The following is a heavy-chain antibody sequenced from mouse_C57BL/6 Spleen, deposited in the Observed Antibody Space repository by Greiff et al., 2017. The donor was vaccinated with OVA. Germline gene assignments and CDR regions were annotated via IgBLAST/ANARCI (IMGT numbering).Heavy chain of an antibody. CDR2: IRNKANNHAT. Sequence: EVKVEESGGGLVQPGGSMKLSCAASGFTFSDAWMDWVRQSPEKGLEWVAEIRNKANNHATYYAESVKGRFTISRDDSKSSVYLQMNSLRAEDTGIYYCTSPYSNSLYWYFDVWGTGTTVTVSS. J-gene: IGHJ1*03. D-gene: IGHD2-5*01. V-gene: IGHV6-6*01. CDR1: GFTFSDAW. CDR3: TSPYSNSLYWYFDV.